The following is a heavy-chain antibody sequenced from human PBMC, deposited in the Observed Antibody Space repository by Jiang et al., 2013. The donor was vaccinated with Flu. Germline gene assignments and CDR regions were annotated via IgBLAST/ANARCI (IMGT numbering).Heavy chain of an antibody. CDR3: ARDGPEYSGSYGYYYGMDV. J-gene: IGHJ6*02. CDR2: INAGNGNT. Sequence: SGAEVKKPGASVKVSCKASGYTFTSYAMHWVRQAPGQRLEWMGWINAGNGNTKYSQKFQGRVTITRDTSASTAYMELSSLRSEDTAVYYCARDGPEYSGSYGYYYGMDVWGQGTT. V-gene: IGHV1-3*01. D-gene: IGHD1-26*01. CDR1: GYTFTSYA.